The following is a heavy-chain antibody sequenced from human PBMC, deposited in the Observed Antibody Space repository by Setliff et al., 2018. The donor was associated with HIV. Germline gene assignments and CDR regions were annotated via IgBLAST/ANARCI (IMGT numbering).Heavy chain of an antibody. J-gene: IGHJ3*02. CDR3: ARDRPRGGGSLDAFDI. CDR2: ISSSSSTI. CDR1: GITVSGIY. D-gene: IGHD1-26*01. Sequence: PGGSLRLSCVASGITVSGIYMTWVRQAPGKGLEWVSYISSSSSTIYYADSVKGRFTISRDNAKNSLYLQMNSLRAEDTAVYYCARDRPRGGGSLDAFDIWGQGTMVTVSS. V-gene: IGHV3-48*01.